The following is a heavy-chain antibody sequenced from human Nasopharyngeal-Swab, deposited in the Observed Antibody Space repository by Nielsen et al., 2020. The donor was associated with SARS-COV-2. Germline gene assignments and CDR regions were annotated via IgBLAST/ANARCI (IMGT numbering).Heavy chain of an antibody. CDR2: ISGSGGST. V-gene: IGHV3-23*01. CDR1: GFTFSSYA. CDR3: AKNCSGGSCLTP. D-gene: IGHD2-15*01. Sequence: GESLQISCAASGFTFSSYAMSWVRQAPGKGLEWVSSISGSGGSTYYADSVKGRFTISRDNSKNTLYLQMNSLRAEDTAVYYCAKNCSGGSCLTPWGQGTLVTVSS. J-gene: IGHJ5*02.